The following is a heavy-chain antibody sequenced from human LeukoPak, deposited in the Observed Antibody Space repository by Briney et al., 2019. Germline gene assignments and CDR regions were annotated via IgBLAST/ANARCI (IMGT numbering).Heavy chain of an antibody. Sequence: PGGSLRLSCAASGFTFSTYAMNWGRQGPGKGVEWGSAISGSGGSTYYADSVKGRFTISRDNSKNTLYLQMNSLRAEDTAVYYCAKRGSGARSWFDPWGQGTLVTVSS. V-gene: IGHV3-23*01. CDR2: ISGSGGST. CDR3: AKRGSGARSWFDP. CDR1: GFTFSTYA. D-gene: IGHD5-12*01. J-gene: IGHJ5*02.